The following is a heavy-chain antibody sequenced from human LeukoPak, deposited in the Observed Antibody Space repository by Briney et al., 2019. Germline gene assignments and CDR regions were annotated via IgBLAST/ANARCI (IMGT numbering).Heavy chain of an antibody. J-gene: IGHJ6*03. V-gene: IGHV3-48*03. CDR3: AKDTYSRGGYYYYYYMDV. CDR1: GFTFSSYE. CDR2: ISSSGSTI. D-gene: IGHD4-11*01. Sequence: PGGSLRLSCAASGFTFSSYEMNWVRQAPGKGLEWVSYISSSGSTIYYADSVKGRFTISRDNSKNTLYLQMNSLRAEDTAVYYCAKDTYSRGGYYYYYYMDVWGKGTTVTVSS.